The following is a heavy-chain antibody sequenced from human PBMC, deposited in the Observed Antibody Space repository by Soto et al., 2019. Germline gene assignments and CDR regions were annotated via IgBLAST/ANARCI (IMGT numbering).Heavy chain of an antibody. J-gene: IGHJ5*02. D-gene: IGHD3-10*01. CDR3: ARSPTMVRGVTPNWFDL. CDR1: GYTFTSYA. CDR2: INAGNGNT. V-gene: IGHV1-3*01. Sequence: ASVKVSCKASGYTFTSYAMHWVRQAPGQRLEWMGWINAGNGNTKYSQKFQGRVTITRDTSASTAYMELSSLRSEDTAVYYCARSPTMVRGVTPNWFDLWGQGTLVTVSS.